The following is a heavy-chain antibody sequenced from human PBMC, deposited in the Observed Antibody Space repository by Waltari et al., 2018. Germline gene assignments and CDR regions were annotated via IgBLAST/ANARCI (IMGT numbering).Heavy chain of an antibody. D-gene: IGHD6-13*01. Sequence: QVQLVQSGAEVKKPGSSVKVSCKASGVTFSSYAISWVRQAPGQGLEWMGGIIPIFGTANYAQKFQGRVTITADESTSTAYMELSSLRSEDTAVYYCASPSGGYSSSWYAFDIWGQGTMVTVSS. CDR2: IIPIFGTA. J-gene: IGHJ3*02. V-gene: IGHV1-69*13. CDR3: ASPSGGYSSSWYAFDI. CDR1: GVTFSSYA.